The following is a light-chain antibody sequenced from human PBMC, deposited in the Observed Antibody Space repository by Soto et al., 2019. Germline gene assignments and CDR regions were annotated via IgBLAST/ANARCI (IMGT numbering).Light chain of an antibody. CDR2: GGS. V-gene: IGKV1-39*01. CDR1: RNINTY. CDR3: QQSYSTPQT. Sequence: DIQMTQSPSSLSASVGDRVTITCRASRNINTYLNWYQHKPGKAPNLLIYGGSNLQSGVPSRFRGSGSGTDFTLTISSLHPEDFATYDCQQSYSTPQTFGPGTKVEVK. J-gene: IGKJ1*01.